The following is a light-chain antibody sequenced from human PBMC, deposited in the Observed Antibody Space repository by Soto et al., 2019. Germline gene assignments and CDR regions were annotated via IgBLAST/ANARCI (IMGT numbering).Light chain of an antibody. V-gene: IGLV1-44*01. CDR3: AAWDDSLNGAL. J-gene: IGLJ2*01. Sequence: QPVLTQPPSVSGTPGQRVIISCSGSSSNIGSSTVNWYQQFPGTAPKLLIYSDYQRPSGVPDRFSGSKSGTSASLAISGLQSEDEADYFCAAWDDSLNGALFGGGTKVTVL. CDR2: SDY. CDR1: SSNIGSST.